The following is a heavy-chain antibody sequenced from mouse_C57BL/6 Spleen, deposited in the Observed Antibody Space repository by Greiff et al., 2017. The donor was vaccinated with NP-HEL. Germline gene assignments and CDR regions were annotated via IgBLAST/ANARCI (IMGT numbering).Heavy chain of an antibody. D-gene: IGHD2-14*01. J-gene: IGHJ1*03. CDR3: AREGVRYWYFDV. CDR2: INPSSGYT. CDR1: GYTFTSYT. V-gene: IGHV1-4*01. Sequence: QVQLQQSGAELARPGASVKMSCKASGYTFTSYTMHWVKQRPGQGLEWIGYINPSSGYTKYNQKFKDKATLTADKSSSTAYMQRSSLTSEDSAVYYCAREGVRYWYFDVWGTGTTVTVSS.